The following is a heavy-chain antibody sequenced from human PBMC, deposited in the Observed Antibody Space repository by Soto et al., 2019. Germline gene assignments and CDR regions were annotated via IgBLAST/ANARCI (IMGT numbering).Heavy chain of an antibody. CDR3: ARETPGEDTIYYYGMEV. J-gene: IGHJ6*01. D-gene: IGHD2-15*01. Sequence: ASVKVSCKASGYTFTSYGISWVRQAPGQGLEWMGWISAYNGNTNYAQKLQGRVTMTTDTSTSTAYMELRSLRSDDTAVYYCARETPGEDTIYYYGMEVWGQGTTVSVSS. V-gene: IGHV1-18*04. CDR1: GYTFTSYG. CDR2: ISAYNGNT.